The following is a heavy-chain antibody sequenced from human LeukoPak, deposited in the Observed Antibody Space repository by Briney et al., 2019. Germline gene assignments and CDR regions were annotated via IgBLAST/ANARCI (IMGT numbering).Heavy chain of an antibody. CDR2: VNPSGGST. CDR3: ARDAF. Sequence: ASVKVFCKTSGYSFTNFYMHWVRQALGQGLEWMGMVNPSGGSTISAQRFQDRVNITTDTSTRTVYMEMTGLTSDDTGIYYCARDAFWGQGTQVTVSS. J-gene: IGHJ4*02. V-gene: IGHV1-46*01. CDR1: GYSFTNFY. D-gene: IGHD3-3*02.